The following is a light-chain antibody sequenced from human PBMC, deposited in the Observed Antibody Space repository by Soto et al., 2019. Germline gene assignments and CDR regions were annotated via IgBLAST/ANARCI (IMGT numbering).Light chain of an antibody. CDR3: QQYDSSPRT. CDR2: GAS. V-gene: IGKV3-20*01. CDR1: QSVNINY. Sequence: EIVLTQSPGTLSLSPGERATLSCRASQSVNINYLAWYQQKPGQGPRLLMYGASSRAPGIPDRFSGSGSGTDFTLTISRLEPEDFAVYYWQQYDSSPRTFRQGTKVEIK. J-gene: IGKJ1*01.